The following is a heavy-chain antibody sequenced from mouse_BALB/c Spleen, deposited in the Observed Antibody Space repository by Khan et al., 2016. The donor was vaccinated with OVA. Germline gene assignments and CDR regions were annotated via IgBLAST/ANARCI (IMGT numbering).Heavy chain of an antibody. D-gene: IGHD6-2*01. CDR1: GYTFTNYG. Sequence: QIQLVQSGPELKKPGETVKISCKASGYTFTNYGLNWVKQAPGKGLKWMGWINTYTGAPTYADDLKGRFVFSLETSASTAYLQISNLKNEDMTTYFCARISSYWYSDVWGAGTTVTVSS. CDR2: INTYTGAP. CDR3: ARISSYWYSDV. V-gene: IGHV9-1*02. J-gene: IGHJ1*01.